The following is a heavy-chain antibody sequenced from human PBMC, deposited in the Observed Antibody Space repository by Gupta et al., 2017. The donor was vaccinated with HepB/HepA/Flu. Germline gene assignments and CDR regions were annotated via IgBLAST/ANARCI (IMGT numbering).Heavy chain of an antibody. CDR1: GGSISSSSYY. D-gene: IGHD6-19*01. J-gene: IGHJ4*02. CDR2: IYYSGST. V-gene: IGHV4-39*02. CDR3: ARDVAVAGIADY. Sequence: QLQLQESGPGLVKPSETLSLTCTVSGGSISSSSYYWGWIRQPPGKGLEWIGSIYYSGSTYYNPSLKSRVTISVDTSKNQFSLKLSSVTAADTAVYYCARDVAVAGIADYWGQGTLVTVSS.